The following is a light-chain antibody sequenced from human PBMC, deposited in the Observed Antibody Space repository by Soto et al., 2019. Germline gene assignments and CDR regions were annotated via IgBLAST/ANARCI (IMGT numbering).Light chain of an antibody. Sequence: DIQMTQSPSTLSASVGDRVTITCRASQSMSSWLAGYQQKPGKAPKLLIYDASSLESGVPSRFSGSGSGTEFTITICILQPDEFAPYYCQQYNSYVCTVGQGTTLEIK. J-gene: IGKJ2*02. CDR1: QSMSSW. CDR3: QQYNSYVCT. CDR2: DAS. V-gene: IGKV1-5*01.